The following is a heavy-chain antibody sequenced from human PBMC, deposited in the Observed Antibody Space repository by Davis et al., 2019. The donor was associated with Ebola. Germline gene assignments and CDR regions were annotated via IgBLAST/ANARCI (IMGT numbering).Heavy chain of an antibody. V-gene: IGHV1-46*01. CDR1: GYTFTSYY. D-gene: IGHD4-23*01. Sequence: AASVQVSCKASGYTFTSYYMHWVRQAPGQGLEWMGIINPSGGSTSYAQKFQGRVTMTRDTSTSTVYMELSSLRSEDTAVYYCARVARWTGFDYWGQGTLVTVSS. J-gene: IGHJ4*02. CDR3: ARVARWTGFDY. CDR2: INPSGGST.